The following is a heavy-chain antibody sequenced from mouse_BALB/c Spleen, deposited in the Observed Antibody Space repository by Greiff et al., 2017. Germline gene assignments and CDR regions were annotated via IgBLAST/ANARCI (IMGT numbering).Heavy chain of an antibody. D-gene: IGHD4-1*02. CDR3: ARGQLGRDYFDY. V-gene: IGHV1-4*01. J-gene: IGHJ2*01. CDR2: INPSSCYT. Sequence: QVQLKESGAELARPGASVKMSCKASGYTFTSYTMHWVKQRPGQGLEWIGYINPSSCYTNYNQKFKDKATLTADKSSSTAYMQLSSLTSEDSAVYYCARGQLGRDYFDYWGQGTTLTVSS. CDR1: GYTFTSYT.